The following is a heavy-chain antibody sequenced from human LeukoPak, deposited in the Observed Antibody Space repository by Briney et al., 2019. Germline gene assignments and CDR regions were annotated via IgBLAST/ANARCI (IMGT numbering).Heavy chain of an antibody. J-gene: IGHJ3*02. Sequence: GGSLRLSCAASGFAFSDYSMNWVRQAPGKGLEWVSYISSSDNTIHYADSVKGRFTISRDNAKNSLYLEMNSLRDEDTAVYYCARDLYDSSESAFDIWGQGTMVTVSS. CDR2: ISSSDNTI. D-gene: IGHD3-22*01. V-gene: IGHV3-48*02. CDR1: GFAFSDYS. CDR3: ARDLYDSSESAFDI.